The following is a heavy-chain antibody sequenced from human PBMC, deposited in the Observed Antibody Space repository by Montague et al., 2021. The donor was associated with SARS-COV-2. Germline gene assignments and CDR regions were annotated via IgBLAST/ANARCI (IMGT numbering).Heavy chain of an antibody. V-gene: IGHV3-30*01. Sequence: SLRLSCAASGFTFSFYAMHWVRQAPGKGLEWVAVISYDGSNKYYADSVRGRFTISRDNSKTTLYLQMNSLRAEDTAVYYCAREGLTGNLAHFDYWGQGTMVTVSS. CDR1: GFTFSFYA. CDR2: ISYDGSNK. CDR3: AREGLTGNLAHFDY. J-gene: IGHJ4*03. D-gene: IGHD1-14*01.